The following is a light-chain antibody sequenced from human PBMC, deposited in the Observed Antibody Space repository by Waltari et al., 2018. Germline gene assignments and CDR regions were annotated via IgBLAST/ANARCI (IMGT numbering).Light chain of an antibody. CDR3: QQYNNGVT. V-gene: IGKV3-15*01. CDR1: QSVGSK. Sequence: ATLSCRASQSVGSKLAWFQQKPGQAPRLLIFGGSTRATGMSVRFSGSGSGTEFTLTISSLQSEDFALYYCQQYNNGVTFGGGTKVEIK. J-gene: IGKJ4*01. CDR2: GGS.